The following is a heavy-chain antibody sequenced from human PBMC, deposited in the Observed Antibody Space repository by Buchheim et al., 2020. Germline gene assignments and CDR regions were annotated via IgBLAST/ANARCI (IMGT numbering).Heavy chain of an antibody. CDR1: GGSFSGYY. CDR3: ARGGIAARRVGTADY. CDR2: INHSGST. V-gene: IGHV4-34*01. D-gene: IGHD6-6*01. Sequence: QVQLQQWGAGLLKPSETLSLTCAVYGGSFSGYYWSWIRQPPGKGLEWIGEINHSGSTNYNPSLKSRVTISVDTSKNQFSLNLSSVTAADTAVYYCARGGIAARRVGTADYWGQGTL. J-gene: IGHJ4*02.